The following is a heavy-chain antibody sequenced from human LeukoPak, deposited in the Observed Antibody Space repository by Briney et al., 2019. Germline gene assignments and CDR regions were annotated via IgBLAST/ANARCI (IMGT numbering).Heavy chain of an antibody. CDR2: FDPEDGET. D-gene: IGHD6-13*01. CDR1: GYTLTELS. J-gene: IGHJ4*02. CDR3: ARDSMAAAGPEYYFDY. V-gene: IGHV1-24*01. Sequence: ASVKVSCKVSGYTLTELSMHWVRQAPGKGLEWMGGFDPEDGETIYAQKFQGRVTMTRDTSTSTVYMELSSLRSEDTAVYYCARDSMAAAGPEYYFDYWGQGTLVTV.